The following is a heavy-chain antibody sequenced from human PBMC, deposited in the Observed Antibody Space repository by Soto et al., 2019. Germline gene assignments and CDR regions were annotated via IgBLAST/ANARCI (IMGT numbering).Heavy chain of an antibody. CDR3: SGFVASAGTDYYYYYYGMDV. CDR2: INHSGST. CDR1: GGSFSGYY. Sequence: SETLSLTCAVYGGSFSGYYWSWIRQPPGKGLEWIGEINHSGSTNYNPSLKSRVTISVDTSKNQFSLKLRSVTAADTAVDYWSGFVASAGTDYYYYYYGMDVWGQGTTVTVSS. D-gene: IGHD6-13*01. J-gene: IGHJ6*02. V-gene: IGHV4-34*01.